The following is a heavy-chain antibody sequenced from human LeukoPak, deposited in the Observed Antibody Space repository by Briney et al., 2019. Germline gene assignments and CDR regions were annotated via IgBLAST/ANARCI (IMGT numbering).Heavy chain of an antibody. D-gene: IGHD1-26*01. V-gene: IGHV1-2*02. J-gene: IGHJ4*02. Sequence: ASVKVSCKASGYTFTGHWMHWVRQAPGQGLEWMGWINPSSGDTTYAQKFQGRVTMTRDTSITTAYMDLTRLTSDDTAVYYCASKAGDHRERPSFDYWGQGTLVTVSS. CDR1: GYTFTGHW. CDR3: ASKAGDHRERPSFDY. CDR2: INPSSGDT.